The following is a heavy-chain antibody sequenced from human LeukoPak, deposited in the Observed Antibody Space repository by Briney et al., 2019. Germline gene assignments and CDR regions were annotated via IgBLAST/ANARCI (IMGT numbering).Heavy chain of an antibody. CDR2: INWNGGST. CDR1: GFTFDDYG. Sequence: GGSLRLSCAASGFTFDDYGMSWVGQAPGKGLEWVSGINWNGGSTGYADSVKGRFTISRDNAKNSLYLQMNSLRAEDTALYYCARAHYCGGDCYAFDIWGQGTMVTVSS. V-gene: IGHV3-20*04. D-gene: IGHD2-21*02. CDR3: ARAHYCGGDCYAFDI. J-gene: IGHJ3*02.